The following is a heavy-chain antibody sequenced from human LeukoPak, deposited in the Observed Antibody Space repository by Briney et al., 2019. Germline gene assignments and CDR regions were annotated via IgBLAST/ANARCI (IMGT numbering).Heavy chain of an antibody. CDR1: GFIFSTSW. CDR3: VRGGYSSFDY. J-gene: IGHJ4*02. V-gene: IGHV3-7*01. Sequence: GGSLRLSCAASGFIFSTSWMSWVRQAPGKGLEWVTNIKQDGSQKHYVDSVEGRFTISRDNSKKLLYLQMNSLGAEDTAVYYCVRGGYSSFDYWGQGTLVTVSS. CDR2: IKQDGSQK. D-gene: IGHD3-10*01.